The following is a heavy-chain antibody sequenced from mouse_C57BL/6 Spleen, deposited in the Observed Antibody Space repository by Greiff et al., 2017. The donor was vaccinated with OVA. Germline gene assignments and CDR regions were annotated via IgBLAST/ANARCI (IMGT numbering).Heavy chain of an antibody. V-gene: IGHV1-82*01. CDR2: IYPGDGDT. J-gene: IGHJ3*01. CDR3: AREKEGFAY. Sequence: VQLQQSGPELVKPGASVKISCKASGYAFSSSWMNWVKQRPGKGLEWIGRIYPGDGDTNYNGKFKGKATLTADKSSSTAYMQLSSLTSEDSAVYFCAREKEGFAYWGQGTLVTVSA. CDR1: GYAFSSSW.